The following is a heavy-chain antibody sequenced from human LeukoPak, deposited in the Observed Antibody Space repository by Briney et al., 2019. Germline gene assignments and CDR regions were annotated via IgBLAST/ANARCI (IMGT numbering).Heavy chain of an antibody. V-gene: IGHV3-33*01. J-gene: IGHJ4*02. CDR2: IWYDGSNK. Sequence: GGSLRLSCAASGFTFSSYGMHWVRQAPGKGLEWVASIWYDGSNKYYADSVKGRFTISRDNSKNTPSLQMNSLRAEDTAVYYCVRGPYGSGSYRWGQGTLVTVSA. CDR1: GFTFSSYG. CDR3: VRGPYGSGSYR. D-gene: IGHD3-10*01.